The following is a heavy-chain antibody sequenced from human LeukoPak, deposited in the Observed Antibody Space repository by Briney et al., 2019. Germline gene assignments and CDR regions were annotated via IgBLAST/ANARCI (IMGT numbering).Heavy chain of an antibody. D-gene: IGHD3-16*02. CDR3: ARVRLRLGELSLYHSVLGNDY. CDR2: ISSSSSYI. CDR1: GFTFSSYS. J-gene: IGHJ4*02. V-gene: IGHV3-21*01. Sequence: GGSLRLSCAASGFTFSSYSMNWVRQAPGKGLEWVSSISSSSSYIYYADSVKGRFTISRDNAKNSLYLQMNSLRAEDTAVYYCARVRLRLGELSLYHSVLGNDYWGQGTLVTVSS.